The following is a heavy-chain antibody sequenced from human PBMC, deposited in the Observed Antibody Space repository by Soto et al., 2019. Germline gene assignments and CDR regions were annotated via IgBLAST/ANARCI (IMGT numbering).Heavy chain of an antibody. Sequence: GGSLRLSCAAAGFAFSTYAMTWVRQAPGKGLEWVSVISGSGGSSYYAASVKGRFTISRDNSKNTLFLQMNGLRAEDTAVYYCAKVTKRAAAGRYEYYKYGMDVWGQGTKVTVYS. CDR2: ISGSGGSS. D-gene: IGHD6-13*01. J-gene: IGHJ6*02. V-gene: IGHV3-23*01. CDR3: AKVTKRAAAGRYEYYKYGMDV. CDR1: GFAFSTYA.